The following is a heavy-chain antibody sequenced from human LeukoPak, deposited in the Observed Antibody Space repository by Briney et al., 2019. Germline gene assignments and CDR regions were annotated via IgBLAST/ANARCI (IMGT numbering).Heavy chain of an antibody. CDR1: GFTFSNAW. J-gene: IGHJ4*02. CDR3: TTYVAVAGTRHFDS. Sequence: KPGGSLRLSCAAFGFTFSNAWMSWVRQAPGKGLEWIGRIRSKTDGGTTDYAAPVKDRFTISRDDSKNTLFLQINSLKTEDTAVYYCTTYVAVAGTRHFDSWGQGALVTVSS. V-gene: IGHV3-15*01. D-gene: IGHD6-19*01. CDR2: IRSKTDGGTT.